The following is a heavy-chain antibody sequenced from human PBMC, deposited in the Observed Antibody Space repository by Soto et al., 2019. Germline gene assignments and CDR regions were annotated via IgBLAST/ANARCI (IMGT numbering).Heavy chain of an antibody. CDR1: GFTVSSNY. D-gene: IGHD6-6*01. V-gene: IGHV3-66*01. CDR2: IYSGGST. J-gene: IGHJ4*02. Sequence: EVQLVESGGGLVQPGGSLRLSCAASGFTVSSNYMSWVRQAPGKGLDWVSVIYSGGSTYYADSVKGRFTISRDNSKNTLYLQMNSLRAGDTAVYYCARGSSIAARPTRNDYWGQGTLVTVSS. CDR3: ARGSSIAARPTRNDY.